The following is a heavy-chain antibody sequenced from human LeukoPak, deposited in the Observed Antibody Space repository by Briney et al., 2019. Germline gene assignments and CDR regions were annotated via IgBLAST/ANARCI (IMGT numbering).Heavy chain of an antibody. V-gene: IGHV1-69*13. CDR1: GGTSSSYA. CDR3: ARGYSSSSWFDP. D-gene: IGHD6-6*01. J-gene: IGHJ5*02. CDR2: IIPIFGTA. Sequence: SVKVSCKASGGTSSSYAISWVRQAPGQGLEWMGGIIPIFGTANYAQKFQGRVTITADESTSTAYMELSSLRSEDTAVYYCARGYSSSSWFDPWGQGTLVTVSS.